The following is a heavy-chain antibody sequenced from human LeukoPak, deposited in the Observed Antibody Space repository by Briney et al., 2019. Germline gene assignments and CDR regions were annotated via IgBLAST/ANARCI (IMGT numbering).Heavy chain of an antibody. CDR2: IDKDGSGT. CDR3: ATEYWYRHDY. CDR1: GFNFNYYF. V-gene: IGHV3-7*01. Sequence: GGSLRLSCATSGFNFNYYFMAWVRQAPGKGLEWLATIDKDGSGTEYTDSVRGRFTISRDNTKKSIHLQMSSLSADDTAVYFCATEYWYRHDYWGQGTLVTVSS. D-gene: IGHD6-13*01. J-gene: IGHJ4*02.